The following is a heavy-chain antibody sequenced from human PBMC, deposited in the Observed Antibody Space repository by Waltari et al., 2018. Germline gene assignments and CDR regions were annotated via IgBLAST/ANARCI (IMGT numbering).Heavy chain of an antibody. Sequence: VQLVQSGAEVKKPGSSVKVSCKASGGPVRRHAISWVRQAPGQGLEWMGRSMPSAGKENYTEKFQGRVTITADEATSTAYMELSSLRSEDTAVYYCARDRTEMATIGEFLDYWGQGTLVTVSS. CDR1: GGPVRRHA. J-gene: IGHJ4*02. D-gene: IGHD5-12*01. V-gene: IGHV1-69*11. CDR3: ARDRTEMATIGEFLDY. CDR2: SMPSAGKE.